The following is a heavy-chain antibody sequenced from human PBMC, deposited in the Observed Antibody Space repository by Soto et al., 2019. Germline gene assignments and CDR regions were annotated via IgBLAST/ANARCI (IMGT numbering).Heavy chain of an antibody. V-gene: IGHV1-69*13. CDR3: ARDGEYCGGECYFDY. D-gene: IGHD2-21*01. CDR2: IIPIFGTA. CDR1: GGTFSSNA. J-gene: IGHJ4*02. Sequence: SVKVSCKASGGTFSSNAISWVRQAPGQGLEWMGGIIPIFGTANYAQKFQGRVTITADESTSTAYMELSSLRSEDTAVYYCARDGEYCGGECYFDYWGQGTLVTVSS.